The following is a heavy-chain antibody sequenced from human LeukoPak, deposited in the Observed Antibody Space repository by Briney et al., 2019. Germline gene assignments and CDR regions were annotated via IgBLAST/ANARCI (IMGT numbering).Heavy chain of an antibody. CDR2: IYYSGST. CDR1: GGSISSYY. J-gene: IGHJ2*01. V-gene: IGHV4-59*01. CDR3: ARDRRNWYFDL. Sequence: PSETLSLTCTVSGGSISSYYWSWIRQPPGKGLEWIGYIYYSGSTNYNPSLKSRVTISVDTSKNQFSLKLSSVTAADTAVYYCARDRRNWYFDLWGRGTLVTVSS.